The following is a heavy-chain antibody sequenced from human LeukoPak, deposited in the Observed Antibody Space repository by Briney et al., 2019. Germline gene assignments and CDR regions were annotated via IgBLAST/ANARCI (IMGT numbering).Heavy chain of an antibody. CDR1: GFTFSSYG. Sequence: PGGSLRLSCAASGFTFSSYGMHWVRKARDKGLEWVAVISYDGSNKYYADSVKGRFTISRDNSKNTLYLQMNSLRAEDTAVYYCAKGLDCSSTSCLNSYWGQGTLVTVSS. J-gene: IGHJ4*02. D-gene: IGHD2-2*01. CDR2: ISYDGSNK. CDR3: AKGLDCSSTSCLNSY. V-gene: IGHV3-30*18.